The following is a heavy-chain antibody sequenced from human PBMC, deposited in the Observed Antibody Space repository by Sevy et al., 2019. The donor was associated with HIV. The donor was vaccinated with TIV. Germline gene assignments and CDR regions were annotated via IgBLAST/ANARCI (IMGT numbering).Heavy chain of an antibody. V-gene: IGHV3-30*02. CDR2: IRYDGSNK. J-gene: IGHJ6*02. CDR3: AKGDNQLPSYYGMDV. Sequence: GGSLRLSCAGSGFTFSSYGMHWVRQAPGKGLEWVAFIRYDGSNKYYADSVKGRFTISRDNSKNTLYLQMNSLRAEDTAVYYCAKGDNQLPSYYGMDVWGQGTTVTVSS. D-gene: IGHD2-2*01. CDR1: GFTFSSYG.